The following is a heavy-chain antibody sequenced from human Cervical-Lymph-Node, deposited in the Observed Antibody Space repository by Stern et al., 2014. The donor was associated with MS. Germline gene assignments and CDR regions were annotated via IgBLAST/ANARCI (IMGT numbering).Heavy chain of an antibody. Sequence: VQLVESGAEVKKPGAPVKVSCKASGYSFTAYYMHWVRQAPGQGLEWMGWIDPNSGGTKSAQNFQGRVTMTRDTSISTFYMELSGLTSDDTAVFYCARERHSMDVWGQGTTVTVSS. J-gene: IGHJ6*02. CDR1: GYSFTAYY. CDR2: IDPNSGGT. V-gene: IGHV1-2*02. CDR3: ARERHSMDV.